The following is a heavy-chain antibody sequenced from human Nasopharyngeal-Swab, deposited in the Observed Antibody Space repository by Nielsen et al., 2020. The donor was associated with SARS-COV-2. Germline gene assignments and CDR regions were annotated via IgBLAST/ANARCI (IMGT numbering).Heavy chain of an antibody. CDR1: GGSISSSNW. J-gene: IGHJ4*02. CDR2: IYHSGST. Sequence: SETLSLTCAVSGGSISSSNWWSWVRQPPGKGLEWIGEIYHSGSTNYSPSLKSRVTISVDKSKNQFSLKLSFVTAADTAVYYCARAYSSSGFDYWGQGTLVTVSS. CDR3: ARAYSSSGFDY. V-gene: IGHV4-4*02. D-gene: IGHD6-6*01.